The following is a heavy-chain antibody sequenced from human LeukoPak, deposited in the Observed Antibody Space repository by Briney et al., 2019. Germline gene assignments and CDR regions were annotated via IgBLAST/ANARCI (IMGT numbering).Heavy chain of an antibody. J-gene: IGHJ6*03. CDR1: GFTFSSYG. CDR3: ARGIGFLEWLPDLDYYYMDV. Sequence: GGSLRLSCAASGFTFSSYGMHWVRQAPGKGLEWVAFIRYDGSNKYYADSVKGRFTISRDNSKNTLYLQMNSLRAEDTAVYYCARGIGFLEWLPDLDYYYMDVWGKGTTVTVSS. V-gene: IGHV3-30*02. D-gene: IGHD3-3*01. CDR2: IRYDGSNK.